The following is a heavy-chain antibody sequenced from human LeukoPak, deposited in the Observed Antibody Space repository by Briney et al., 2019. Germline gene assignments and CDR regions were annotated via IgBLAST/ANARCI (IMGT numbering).Heavy chain of an antibody. Sequence: GGSLRLSCAASGFTFSSYWMSWVRQAPGKGLEWVSAIGGSGGGTYYADSVKGRFTISRDNSKNTLYLQMNSLRAEDTAVYYCAKVLFGSGPQEDRYFDYWGQGTLVTVSS. V-gene: IGHV3-23*01. CDR3: AKVLFGSGPQEDRYFDY. CDR1: GFTFSSYW. J-gene: IGHJ4*02. D-gene: IGHD2-15*01. CDR2: IGGSGGGT.